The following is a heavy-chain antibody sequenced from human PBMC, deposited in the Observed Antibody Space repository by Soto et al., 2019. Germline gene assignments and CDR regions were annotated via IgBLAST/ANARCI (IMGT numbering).Heavy chain of an antibody. J-gene: IGHJ4*02. CDR3: AKAYGDYPDFYFDY. D-gene: IGHD4-17*01. Sequence: QVQLVESGGGVVQPGRSLRLSCAASGFTFSSYGMHWVRQAPGKGLEWVAVISYDGSNKYYADSVKGRFTISRDNSKNTLYLQMNGLRAEDTAVYYCAKAYGDYPDFYFDYWGQGTLVTVSS. CDR1: GFTFSSYG. CDR2: ISYDGSNK. V-gene: IGHV3-30*18.